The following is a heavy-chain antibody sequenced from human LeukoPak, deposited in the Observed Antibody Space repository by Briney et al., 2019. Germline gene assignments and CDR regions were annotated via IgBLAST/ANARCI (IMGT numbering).Heavy chain of an antibody. J-gene: IGHJ4*02. D-gene: IGHD2-2*01. CDR1: GGSISSYY. Sequence: SETLSLTCTVSGGSISSYYWNWIRQPPGKGLEWIGYIYYSGSTNYNPSLKSRVTISLDTSKNQFSLKLSSVTAADTAVYYCARVSSGPPAGTGFDYWGQGTLVTVSS. V-gene: IGHV4-59*01. CDR2: IYYSGST. CDR3: ARVSSGPPAGTGFDY.